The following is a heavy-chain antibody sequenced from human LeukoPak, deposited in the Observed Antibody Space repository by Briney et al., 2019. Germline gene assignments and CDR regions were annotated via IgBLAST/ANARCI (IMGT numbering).Heavy chain of an antibody. Sequence: GGSLRLSCAASGFTVRSNYMSWVRQAPGKGLEWVSIIYSGGSTYYADSVKGRFAISRDNSKNTLYLQMNSLRVEDTGVYYCVRDEWELLRAYWGQGTLVTVSS. D-gene: IGHD1-26*01. V-gene: IGHV3-66*02. CDR3: VRDEWELLRAY. CDR2: IYSGGST. CDR1: GFTVRSNY. J-gene: IGHJ4*02.